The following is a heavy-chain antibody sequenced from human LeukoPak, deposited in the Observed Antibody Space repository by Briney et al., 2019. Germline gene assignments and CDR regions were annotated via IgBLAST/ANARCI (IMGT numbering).Heavy chain of an antibody. CDR3: AREEDCSGGSCYYGMDV. CDR1: GYTFTGYY. J-gene: IGHJ6*02. D-gene: IGHD2-15*01. CDR2: ISAYNGNT. V-gene: IGHV1-18*04. Sequence: ASVKVSCKASGYTFTGYYMHWVRQAPGQGLEWMGWISAYNGNTNYAQKLQGRVTMTTDTSTSTAYMELRSLRSDDTAVYYCAREEDCSGGSCYYGMDVWGQGTTVTVSS.